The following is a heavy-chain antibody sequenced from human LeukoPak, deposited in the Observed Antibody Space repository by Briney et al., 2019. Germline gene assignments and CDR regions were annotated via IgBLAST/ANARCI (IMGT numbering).Heavy chain of an antibody. CDR3: ALTVGYCSSTSCYFDY. CDR2: ISGSGGST. Sequence: GGSLRLSCAASGFTFSSYAMSWVRQAPGKGLEWVSAISGSGGSTYYADSVKGRFTISRDNSKNTLYLQMNSLRAEDAAVYYCALTVGYCSSTSCYFDYWGQGTLVTVSS. CDR1: GFTFSSYA. J-gene: IGHJ4*02. V-gene: IGHV3-23*01. D-gene: IGHD2-2*01.